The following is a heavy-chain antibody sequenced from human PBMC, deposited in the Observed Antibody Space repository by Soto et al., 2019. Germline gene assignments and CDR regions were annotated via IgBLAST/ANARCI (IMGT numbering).Heavy chain of an antibody. CDR2: IYPGDSDA. V-gene: IGHV5-51*01. J-gene: IGHJ4*02. CDR1: GYRFTNYW. CDR3: GRHFYDYRDN. Sequence: GESLKISCKASGYRFTNYWISGVRRIHGKGLQRVGSIYPGDSDAGYSPSLQRQVTISVDKTSNTAYTQWSRLKASNTAMDYCGRHFYDYRDNRGRGTLVTIAS. D-gene: IGHD3-16*01.